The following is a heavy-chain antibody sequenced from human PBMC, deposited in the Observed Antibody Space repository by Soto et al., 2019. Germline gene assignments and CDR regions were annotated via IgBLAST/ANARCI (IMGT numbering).Heavy chain of an antibody. CDR3: VRDGTKTLRDWFDP. Sequence: KSSETLSLTCTVSGASISGYYWSWIRKSAGKGLEWIGRIYATGTTDYNPSLKSRVMMSVDTSKKQFSLRLRSVTAADTAVYYCVRDGTKTLRDWFDPWGQGISVTVSS. V-gene: IGHV4-4*07. CDR1: GASISGYY. J-gene: IGHJ5*02. CDR2: IYATGTT. D-gene: IGHD1-1*01.